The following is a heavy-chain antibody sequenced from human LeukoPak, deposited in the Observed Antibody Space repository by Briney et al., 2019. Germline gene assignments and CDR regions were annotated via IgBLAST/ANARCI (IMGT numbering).Heavy chain of an antibody. D-gene: IGHD3-3*01. Sequence: GGSLLLSCAASGFTFSSYSMNWVRQAPGKGLEWVSSISSSSSYIYYADSVKGRFTISRDNAKNSLYLQMNSLRAEDTAVYYCARGDQRGIFGSGHPGTFSYGGQGPLVTVSS. CDR1: GFTFSSYS. J-gene: IGHJ4*02. CDR3: ARGDQRGIFGSGHPGTFSY. V-gene: IGHV3-21*01. CDR2: ISSSSSYI.